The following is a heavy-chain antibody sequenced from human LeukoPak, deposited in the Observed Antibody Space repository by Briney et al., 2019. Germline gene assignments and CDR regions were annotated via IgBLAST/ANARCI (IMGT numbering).Heavy chain of an antibody. CDR3: AKELYDILTGYYSSPPLDY. D-gene: IGHD3-9*01. V-gene: IGHV3-23*01. CDR1: GFTFSSYG. CDR2: ISGSGGST. Sequence: GGSLRLSCAASGFTFSSYGMSWVRQAPGKGLEWVSAISGSGGSTYYADSVKGRFTISRDNSKNTLYLQMNSLRAEDTAVYYCAKELYDILTGYYSSPPLDYWGQGTLVTVSS. J-gene: IGHJ4*02.